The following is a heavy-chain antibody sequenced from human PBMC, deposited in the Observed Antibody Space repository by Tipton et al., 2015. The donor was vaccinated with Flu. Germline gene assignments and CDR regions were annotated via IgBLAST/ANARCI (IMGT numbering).Heavy chain of an antibody. D-gene: IGHD3-10*01. J-gene: IGHJ5*02. CDR1: GESFSGYY. CDR2: INHSGGT. CDR3: AKSALGYYFSGTRGSWFDP. Sequence: TLSLTCAVFGESFSGYYGSWIRQSPGKGLEWIGEINHSGGTNYNRSLKSRVTISLDTSKNQFSLKVNSVTAADTGVYYCAKSALGYYFSGTRGSWFDPWGQGTPVTVSS. V-gene: IGHV4-34*01.